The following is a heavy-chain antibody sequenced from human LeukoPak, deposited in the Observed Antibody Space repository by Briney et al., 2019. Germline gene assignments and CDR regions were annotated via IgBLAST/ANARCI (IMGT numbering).Heavy chain of an antibody. J-gene: IGHJ4*02. CDR3: ARGRTKRFGEFYLEC. D-gene: IGHD3-10*01. CDR1: GFTFSSYG. V-gene: IGHV3-30*02. CDR2: IRYDGSNK. Sequence: PGGSLRLSCAASGFTFSSYGIHWVRQAPGKGLEWVAFIRYDGSNKYYADSVKGRFTISRDNSKSTLYLQMNSLGAEDTAVYYCARGRTKRFGEFYLECWGQGTLVTVSS.